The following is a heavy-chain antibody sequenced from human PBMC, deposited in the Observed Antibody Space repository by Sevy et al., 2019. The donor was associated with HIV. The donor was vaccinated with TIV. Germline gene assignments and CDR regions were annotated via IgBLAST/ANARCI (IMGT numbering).Heavy chain of an antibody. CDR2: IKQDGSVK. D-gene: IGHD6-13*01. V-gene: IGHV3-7*01. J-gene: IGHJ4*02. CDR1: GFTLNSYW. Sequence: QLGGPLRLSCVASGFTLNSYWMSWVRQAPGKGLEWVANIKQDGSVKYYVDSVKGRFTISRDNARNLLYLQMNSLRVVDTALYYCVRAIAADGSFWGQGTLVTVSS. CDR3: VRAIAADGSF.